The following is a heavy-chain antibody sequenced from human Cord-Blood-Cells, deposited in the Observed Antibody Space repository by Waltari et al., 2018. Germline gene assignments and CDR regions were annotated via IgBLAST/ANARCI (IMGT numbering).Heavy chain of an antibody. J-gene: IGHJ4*02. Sequence: QLQLQESGPGLVKPSETLSLTCTVSGGSISSSSYYWGWIRQPPGQGLEWIGSIYYSGSTYHNPSLKSRVTISVDTSKNQFSLKLSSVTAADTAVYYCASIAVAGLLFDYWGQGTLVTVSS. CDR3: ASIAVAGLLFDY. CDR1: GGSISSSSYY. CDR2: IYYSGST. V-gene: IGHV4-39*01. D-gene: IGHD6-19*01.